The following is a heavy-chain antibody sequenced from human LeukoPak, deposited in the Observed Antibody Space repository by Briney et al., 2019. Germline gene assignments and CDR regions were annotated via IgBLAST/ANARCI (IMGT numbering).Heavy chain of an antibody. J-gene: IGHJ4*02. D-gene: IGHD3-3*01. Sequence: SETLSLTCAVYGGSFSGYYWSWIRQPPGKGLEWIGEINHSGSTNYNPSLKSRVTISVDTSKNQFSLKLSSVTAADTAVYYCARSWGDYVDFWSGYAGYYFDYWGQGTLVTVSS. V-gene: IGHV4-34*01. CDR2: INHSGST. CDR3: ARSWGDYVDFWSGYAGYYFDY. CDR1: GGSFSGYY.